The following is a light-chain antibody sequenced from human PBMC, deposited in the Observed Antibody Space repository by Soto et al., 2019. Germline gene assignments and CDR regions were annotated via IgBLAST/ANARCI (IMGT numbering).Light chain of an antibody. CDR2: GAS. CDR1: QSIRTN. CDR3: QQCGSGPPLT. V-gene: IGKV3D-15*01. Sequence: MSQSPSAVYVSTGDRDTLPCRVSQSIRTNLAWYQQRPGQAPRLLMYGASTGPGGIPSRFTGSRSGTEFTLTISSLQSEDFAVYYCQQCGSGPPLTFGGGTMVDI. J-gene: IGKJ4*01.